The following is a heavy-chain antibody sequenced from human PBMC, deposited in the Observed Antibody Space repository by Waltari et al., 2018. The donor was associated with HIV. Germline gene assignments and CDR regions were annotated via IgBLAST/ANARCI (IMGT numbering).Heavy chain of an antibody. J-gene: IGHJ4*02. D-gene: IGHD3-22*01. CDR2: ISSSSTYI. CDR1: GFTFSTYS. Sequence: EVQLVESGGGLVKPGGSLRLSCAASGFTFSTYSMPWVRQAPSKGVELVSSISSSSTYIYYADSVKGRFTISRDNAKNSLYLQMNSLRAEDTAVYFCARGTYYYDSSGYYDNLPFDYWGQGTLVTVSS. V-gene: IGHV3-21*01. CDR3: ARGTYYYDSSGYYDNLPFDY.